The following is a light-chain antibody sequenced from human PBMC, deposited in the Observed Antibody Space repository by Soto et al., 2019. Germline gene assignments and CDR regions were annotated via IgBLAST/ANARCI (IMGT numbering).Light chain of an antibody. CDR3: QQRSNWPQIT. CDR1: QSINTW. CDR2: DAS. J-gene: IGKJ5*01. Sequence: DIQMTQSPSTLSASVGDRVTITCRASQSINTWLAWHQQKPGKAPKLLIYDASSLESGVPSRFSGSGSGTDFTLTISSLEPEEFAVYYCQQRSNWPQITFGQGTRLEIK. V-gene: IGKV1-5*01.